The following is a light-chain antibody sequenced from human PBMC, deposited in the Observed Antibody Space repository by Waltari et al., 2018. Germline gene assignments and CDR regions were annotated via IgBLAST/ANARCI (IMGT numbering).Light chain of an antibody. CDR2: GVA. J-gene: IGLJ3*02. CDR1: SSDVGAYTH. CDR3: TSYTSSSTWV. V-gene: IGLV2-14*03. Sequence: QSALTQPASVPGFPGQSITLSCPGASSDVGAYTHVSWSQQHPGNTPNLMIYGVANRPSGVSNRFSGSKSGNTASLTISGLQAEDEADYYCTSYTSSSTWVFGGGTKLTVL.